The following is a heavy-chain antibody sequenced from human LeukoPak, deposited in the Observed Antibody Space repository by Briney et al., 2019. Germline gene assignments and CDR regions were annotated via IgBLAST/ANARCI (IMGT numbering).Heavy chain of an antibody. CDR3: ARDVPPGGWYDY. CDR2: IHYSGST. Sequence: SETLSLTCTVSGGSISSYYWSWIRQPPGKGLEWIGYIHYSGSTNYNPSLKSRVTISVDTSKNQFSLKLSSVTAADTAVYYCARDVPPGGWYDYWGQGTLVTVSS. J-gene: IGHJ4*02. CDR1: GGSISSYY. D-gene: IGHD6-19*01. V-gene: IGHV4-59*01.